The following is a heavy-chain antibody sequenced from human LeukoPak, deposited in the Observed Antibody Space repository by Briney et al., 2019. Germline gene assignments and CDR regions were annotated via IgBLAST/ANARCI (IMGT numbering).Heavy chain of an antibody. D-gene: IGHD5-18*01. CDR3: AKDARGYMDYFDY. Sequence: HTGGSLRLSCAASGFTFSSYAMSWVRQAPGKGLEWVSGINWNSGNIGYADSVKGRFTISRDNAKNSLYLQMNSLRAEDTALYYCAKDARGYMDYFDYWGQGTLVTVSS. CDR2: INWNSGNI. CDR1: GFTFSSYA. J-gene: IGHJ4*02. V-gene: IGHV3-9*01.